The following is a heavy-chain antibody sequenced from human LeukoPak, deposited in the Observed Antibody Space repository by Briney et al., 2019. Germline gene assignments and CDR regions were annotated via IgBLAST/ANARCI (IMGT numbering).Heavy chain of an antibody. CDR3: AKEYSGYDFDY. D-gene: IGHD5-12*01. V-gene: IGHV3-23*01. J-gene: IGHJ4*02. CDR2: TSGSGVNS. Sequence: GGSLRLSRAASGFTLRSYDMSWVRQAPGKGLEWVAATSGSGVNSYYADSVRGRFTISRDNSQNTLYLQMDSLRAEDTALYYCAKEYSGYDFDYWGQGTLVTVSS. CDR1: GFTLRSYD.